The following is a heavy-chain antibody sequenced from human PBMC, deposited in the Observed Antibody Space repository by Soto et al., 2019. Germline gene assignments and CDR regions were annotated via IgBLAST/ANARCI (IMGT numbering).Heavy chain of an antibody. CDR2: IIPIFGTA. V-gene: IGHV1-69*13. J-gene: IGHJ6*02. CDR1: GGTFSSYA. CDR3: ARARLTRDYYGMYV. Sequence: ASVKVSCKASGGTFSSYALSWVRQAPGQGLEWMGGIIPIFGTANYAQKFQDRVTITADESTSTAYMELSSLRSEDTAVYYCARARLTRDYYGMYVWGQGTTVTVSS. D-gene: IGHD7-27*01.